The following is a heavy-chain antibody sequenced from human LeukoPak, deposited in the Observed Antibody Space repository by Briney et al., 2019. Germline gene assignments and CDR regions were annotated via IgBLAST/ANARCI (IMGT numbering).Heavy chain of an antibody. D-gene: IGHD1-26*01. CDR3: ARNSGSYYWSPAEYFQH. Sequence: TSETLSLTCTVSGVSVSSGGYYWSWIRQHPGKGLEWIGYIYYGGSTYYNPSLKSRVTISVDTSKNQFSLKLSSVTAADTAVYYCARNSGSYYWSPAEYFQHWGQGTLVTVSS. J-gene: IGHJ1*01. V-gene: IGHV4-31*03. CDR1: GVSVSSGGYY. CDR2: IYYGGST.